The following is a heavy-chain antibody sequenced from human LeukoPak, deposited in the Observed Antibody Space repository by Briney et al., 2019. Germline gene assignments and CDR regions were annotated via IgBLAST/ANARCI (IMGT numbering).Heavy chain of an antibody. CDR1: GFTFSSYA. Sequence: GGSLRLSCAASGFTFSSYAMSWVRQAPGKGLERVSAISGSGGSTYYADSVKGRFTISRDNSKNTLYLQMNSLRAEDTAVYYCAKRRGFFGRGMDVWGQGTTVTVSS. J-gene: IGHJ6*02. D-gene: IGHD3-3*01. V-gene: IGHV3-23*01. CDR3: AKRRGFFGRGMDV. CDR2: ISGSGGST.